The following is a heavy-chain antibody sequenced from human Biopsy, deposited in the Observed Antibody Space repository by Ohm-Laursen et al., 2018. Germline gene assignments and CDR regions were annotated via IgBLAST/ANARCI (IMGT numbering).Heavy chain of an antibody. Sequence: GTLSLTCTVSGGPISSYYWSWIRQPPGKGLQWIGYVYYTGSTDYNPSLQSRVTISVDTSKNHFSLRLRSVTPADTAIYYCARDRGYYSDRTVPGYFDLWGRGTLVTVSS. D-gene: IGHD3-22*01. CDR1: GGPISSYY. V-gene: IGHV4-59*01. J-gene: IGHJ2*01. CDR2: VYYTGST. CDR3: ARDRGYYSDRTVPGYFDL.